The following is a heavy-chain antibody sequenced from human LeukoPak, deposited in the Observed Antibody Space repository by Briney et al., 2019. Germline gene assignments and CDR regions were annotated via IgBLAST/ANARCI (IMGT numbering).Heavy chain of an antibody. CDR3: ARDGDGRINFDY. CDR1: GYTFTDYY. V-gene: IGHV1-2*02. J-gene: IGHJ4*02. CDR2: ISPHSGGT. D-gene: IGHD1-14*01. Sequence: ASVKVSCKASGYTFTDYYIHWVRQAPGQGLEWMAWISPHSGGTNYAPKFQGRITLTRDTSISTDYMELSSLTFDDTAVYYCARDGDGRINFDYWGQGTLVTVSS.